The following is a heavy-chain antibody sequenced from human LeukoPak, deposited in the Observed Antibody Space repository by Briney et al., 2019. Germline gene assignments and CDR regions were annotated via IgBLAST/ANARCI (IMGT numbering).Heavy chain of an antibody. Sequence: SETLSLTCTVSGGSITSHYWSWIPQTPRKGPGWIGYFYYSGSTNYNPSLESRVTISVDTSRTHLYLNLSSVTAADTAVYYCARSGGRDGYNFGYWGPGTLVTVSS. J-gene: IGHJ4*02. V-gene: IGHV4-59*08. D-gene: IGHD5-24*01. CDR3: ARSGGRDGYNFGY. CDR1: GGSITSHY. CDR2: FYYSGST.